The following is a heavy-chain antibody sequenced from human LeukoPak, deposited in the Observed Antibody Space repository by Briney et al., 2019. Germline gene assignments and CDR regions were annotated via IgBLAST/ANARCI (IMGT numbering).Heavy chain of an antibody. D-gene: IGHD3-22*01. J-gene: IGHJ4*02. CDR1: GGSISSSSYY. Sequence: PSETLSLTCTVSGGSISSSSYYWGWIRQPPGKGLEWIGSIYYSGSTYYNPSLKSRVTISVDTSKNQFSLKLSSVTAADTAVYYCARVWGSYYDSSGPDTYWGQGTLVTVSS. CDR2: IYYSGST. V-gene: IGHV4-39*01. CDR3: ARVWGSYYDSSGPDTY.